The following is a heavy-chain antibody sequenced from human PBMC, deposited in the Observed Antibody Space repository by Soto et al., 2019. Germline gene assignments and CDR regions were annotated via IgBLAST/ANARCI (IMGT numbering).Heavy chain of an antibody. CDR2: IGTAGDT. CDR3: ARARAAAAPRGDYYYYGMDV. V-gene: IGHV3-13*01. J-gene: IGHJ6*02. D-gene: IGHD6-13*01. CDR1: GFTFSSYD. Sequence: GGSLRLSCAASGFTFSSYDMHWVRQAPGKGLEWVSAIGTAGDTYYPGSVKGRFTISSENAKNSLYLQMNSLRAEDTAVYYCARARAAAAPRGDYYYYGMDVWGQGTTVTVSS.